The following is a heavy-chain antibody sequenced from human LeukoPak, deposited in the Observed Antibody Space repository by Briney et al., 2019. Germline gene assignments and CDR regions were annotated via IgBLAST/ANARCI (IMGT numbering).Heavy chain of an antibody. D-gene: IGHD6-6*01. Sequence: ASVKVSCKASGYTFTGYYIHWVRQAPGQGLEWMGWMNPNSGNTGYAQKFQGRVTMTRNTSISTAYMELSSLRSEDTAVYYCARGGRWAARRYYYYGMDVWGQGTTVTVSS. CDR3: ARGGRWAARRYYYYGMDV. CDR2: MNPNSGNT. CDR1: GYTFTGYY. J-gene: IGHJ6*02. V-gene: IGHV1-8*02.